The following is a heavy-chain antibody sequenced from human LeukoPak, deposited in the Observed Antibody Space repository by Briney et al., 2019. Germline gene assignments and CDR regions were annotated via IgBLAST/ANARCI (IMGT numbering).Heavy chain of an antibody. CDR2: IKQDGSEK. CDR1: GFTFSSYW. J-gene: IGHJ4*02. D-gene: IGHD1-14*01. CDR3: ARETPIYFFEGPGMS. Sequence: PGGSLRLSCAASGFTFSSYWMSWVRQAPGKGLEWVANIKQDGSEKYYVDSVKGRFTISRDNAKNSLYLQMNSLRAEDTAVYYCARETPIYFFEGPGMSWGQGTLVTVSS. V-gene: IGHV3-7*01.